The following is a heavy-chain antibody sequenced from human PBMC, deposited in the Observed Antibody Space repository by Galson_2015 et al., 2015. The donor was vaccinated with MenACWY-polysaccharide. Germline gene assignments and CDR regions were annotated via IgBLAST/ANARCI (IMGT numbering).Heavy chain of an antibody. CDR2: ISSGANTI. CDR1: GFTFSSYS. V-gene: IGHV3-48*02. Sequence: SLRLSCAASGFTFSSYSMNWVRQAPGKGLEWVSYISSGANTIYYADSVKGRFTISRDNAGNSVYLQMNSLRDGDAAVYYCAREGLDYWGQGTLVTVSS. CDR3: AREGLDY. J-gene: IGHJ4*02.